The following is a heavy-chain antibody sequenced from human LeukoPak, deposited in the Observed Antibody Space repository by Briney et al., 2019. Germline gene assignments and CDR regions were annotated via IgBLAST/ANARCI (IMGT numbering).Heavy chain of an antibody. J-gene: IGHJ6*02. V-gene: IGHV3-30*18. CDR3: AKETPAYYDFWSGYMPDYYYGMDV. D-gene: IGHD3-3*01. Sequence: GRSLRLSCAASGFTFSSYGMHWVRQAPGKGLEWVAVISYDGSNKYYADSVKGRFTISRDNSKNTLYLQMNSLRAEDTAVYYCAKETPAYYDFWSGYMPDYYYGMDVWGQGTTVTVSS. CDR2: ISYDGSNK. CDR1: GFTFSSYG.